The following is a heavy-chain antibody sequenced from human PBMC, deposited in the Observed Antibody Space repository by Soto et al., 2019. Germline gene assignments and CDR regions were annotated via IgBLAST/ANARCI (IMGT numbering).Heavy chain of an antibody. Sequence: QVQLQESGPGLVKPSGTLSLTCAVSGGSISSSNWWSWVRQPPGKGLEWIGEIYHSGSTNYNPSLKSRVTISVDKSKNQFSLKLSSVTAADTAVYYCARHYYDSSGYYGDYYYYYGMDVWGQGTTVTVSS. CDR1: GGSISSSNW. D-gene: IGHD3-22*01. CDR3: ARHYYDSSGYYGDYYYYYGMDV. J-gene: IGHJ6*02. V-gene: IGHV4-4*02. CDR2: IYHSGST.